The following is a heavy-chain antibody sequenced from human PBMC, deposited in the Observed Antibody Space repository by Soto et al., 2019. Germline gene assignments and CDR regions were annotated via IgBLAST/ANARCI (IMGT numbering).Heavy chain of an antibody. CDR2: VNPSGGHT. Sequence: QVQLMQSGAEVKKPGASVKVSCKASGDTFTEYYIHWVRQAPGQGLEWMGTVNPSGGHTTYAQHYLGRVTMTSDTATSTLYMELTSLTSEVTAVYYCASGGHVVVVTASLDYWGQGTLVTVSS. V-gene: IGHV1-46*01. CDR1: GDTFTEYY. CDR3: ASGGHVVVVTASLDY. D-gene: IGHD2-21*02. J-gene: IGHJ4*02.